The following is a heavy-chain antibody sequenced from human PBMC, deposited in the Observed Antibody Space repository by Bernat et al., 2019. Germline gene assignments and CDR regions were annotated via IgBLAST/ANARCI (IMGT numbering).Heavy chain of an antibody. J-gene: IGHJ4*02. CDR2: ISHDGTKK. Sequence: QVQLVESGGGVVQPGRSLRLSCAASGFTFSSYAIHWVRQAPGKGLEWVAIISHDGTKKYYADSVRGRFTISRDNPKNRLYLQMNSLGAEDTALYYCARGQPTHWNFDYWGQGTLVTVSS. CDR1: GFTFSSYA. D-gene: IGHD1-1*01. CDR3: ARGQPTHWNFDY. V-gene: IGHV3-30-3*01.